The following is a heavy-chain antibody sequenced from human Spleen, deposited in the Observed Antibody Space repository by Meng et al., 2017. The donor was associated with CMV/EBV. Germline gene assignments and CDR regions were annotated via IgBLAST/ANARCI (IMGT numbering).Heavy chain of an antibody. Sequence: SGFTFSTYAMHWVRQAPGKGLEWVAAISYDGSNKYYADSVKGRFTISRDNSKNTLYQQMNSLRNEDTALYYCVREDYGDYGESLFDYWGQGALVTVSS. V-gene: IGHV3-30*04. CDR1: GFTFSTYA. CDR2: ISYDGSNK. J-gene: IGHJ4*02. CDR3: VREDYGDYGESLFDY. D-gene: IGHD4-17*01.